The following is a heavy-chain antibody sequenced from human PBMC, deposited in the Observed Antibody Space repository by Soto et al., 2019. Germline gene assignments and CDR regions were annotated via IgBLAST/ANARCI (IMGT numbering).Heavy chain of an antibody. Sequence: GGSLRLSCAASGFTFSSYSMNWVRQAPGKGLEWVSTISSSGSSTYYADSVKGRFTISRDNAKNSLYLQMNSLRAEDTAVYYCARKLSAAADSGFDYWGQGTLVTVSS. CDR1: GFTFSSYS. CDR2: ISSSGSST. D-gene: IGHD6-13*01. J-gene: IGHJ4*02. CDR3: ARKLSAAADSGFDY. V-gene: IGHV3-21*01.